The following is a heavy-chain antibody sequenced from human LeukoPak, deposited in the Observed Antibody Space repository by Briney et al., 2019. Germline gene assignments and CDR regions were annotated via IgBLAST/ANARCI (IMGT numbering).Heavy chain of an antibody. V-gene: IGHV1-46*01. J-gene: IGHJ4*02. CDR1: GYTFTSYD. CDR3: ARDLYSSSLGDYFDY. CDR2: INPSGGST. Sequence: ASVKVSCKASGYTFTSYDMHWVRQAPGQGLEWMGIINPSGGSTSYAQKFQGRVTMTRDMSTSTVYMELSSLRSEATAVYYCARDLYSSSLGDYFDYWGQGTLVTVSS. D-gene: IGHD6-6*01.